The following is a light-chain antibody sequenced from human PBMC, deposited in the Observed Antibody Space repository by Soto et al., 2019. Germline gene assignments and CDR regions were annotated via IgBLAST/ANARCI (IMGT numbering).Light chain of an antibody. V-gene: IGKV3-20*01. CDR2: GAS. Sequence: EIVLTQSPGTLSLSPGERATLSCRASQSVSSIYLAWYQQKPGQAPRLLIYGASSRATGIPDRFSGSGSGTDFTLTISILEPEDFAVYYCQQYGSSALTFGGGTKVEIK. CDR1: QSVSSIY. J-gene: IGKJ4*01. CDR3: QQYGSSALT.